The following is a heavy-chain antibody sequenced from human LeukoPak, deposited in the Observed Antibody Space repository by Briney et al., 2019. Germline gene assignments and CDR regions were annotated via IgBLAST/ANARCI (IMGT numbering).Heavy chain of an antibody. CDR1: GGSISSSSYY. D-gene: IGHD5-18*01. J-gene: IGHJ4*02. CDR2: IYYSGST. V-gene: IGHV4-39*07. CDR3: ARAHVDTAMVPFDY. Sequence: SGTLSLTCTVSGGSISSSSYYWGCIRQPPGKGLEWIGSIYYSGSTYYNPSLKSRVTISVDTSKNQFSLKLSSVTAADTAVYYCARAHVDTAMVPFDYWGQGTLVTVSS.